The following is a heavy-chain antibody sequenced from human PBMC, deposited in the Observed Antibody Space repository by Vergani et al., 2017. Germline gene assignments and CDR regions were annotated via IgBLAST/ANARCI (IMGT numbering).Heavy chain of an antibody. CDR2: IYYSGST. Sequence: QVQLQESGPGLVKPSETLSLTCTVSGGSISSYYWSWIRQPPGQGLEWIGYIYYSGSTNYNPSLKSRVTISVDTSKNQFSLKLSSVTAADTAVYYCARGPYGSYGMDVWGQGTTVTVSS. D-gene: IGHD2-21*01. CDR3: ARGPYGSYGMDV. J-gene: IGHJ6*02. V-gene: IGHV4-59*01. CDR1: GGSISSYY.